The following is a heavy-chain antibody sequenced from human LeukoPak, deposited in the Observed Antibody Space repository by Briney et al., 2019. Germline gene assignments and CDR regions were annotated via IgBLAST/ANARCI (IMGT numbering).Heavy chain of an antibody. D-gene: IGHD1-26*01. CDR1: GFTFDDYA. CDR2: ISGDGGST. CDR3: ASDTLSGRYWATRTNFDY. J-gene: IGHJ4*02. V-gene: IGHV3-43*02. Sequence: GGSLRLSCAASGFTFDDYAMHWVRQAPGKGLEWVSLISGDGGSTYYADFVKSRFTISRDNSKNSLYLQMSSLRTEDTALYYCASDTLSGRYWATRTNFDYWGQGTLVTVSS.